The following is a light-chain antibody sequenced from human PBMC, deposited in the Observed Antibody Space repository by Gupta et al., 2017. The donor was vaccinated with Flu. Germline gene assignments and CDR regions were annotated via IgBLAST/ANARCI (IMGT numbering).Light chain of an antibody. CDR1: QGINND. V-gene: IGKV1-16*02. CDR3: QQYHSDPLT. Sequence: DIQMTQSPSSLSASVGDRVTISCRASQGINNDLAWYQQKPGNAPKSLIYAASRLRGGVPSKFSGSGFGTEFTLTIRSLQPEDFATYYCQQYHSDPLTFGQGTRLEIK. J-gene: IGKJ5*01. CDR2: AAS.